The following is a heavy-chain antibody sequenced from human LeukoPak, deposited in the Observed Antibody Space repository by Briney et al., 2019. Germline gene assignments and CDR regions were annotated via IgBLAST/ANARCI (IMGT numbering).Heavy chain of an antibody. V-gene: IGHV1-3*04. J-gene: IGHJ4*02. CDR2: INTGNGNT. CDR1: GYAFTRYA. CDR3: ASVDYGDY. D-gene: IGHD4-17*01. Sequence: ASVKVSCKASGYAFTRYAIHWVRQAPGQRLEWMGWINTGNGNTQYSQKFQGRVTFTRDTSANTAYMELSSLRSEDTAVYYCASVDYGDYWGQGTLVTVSS.